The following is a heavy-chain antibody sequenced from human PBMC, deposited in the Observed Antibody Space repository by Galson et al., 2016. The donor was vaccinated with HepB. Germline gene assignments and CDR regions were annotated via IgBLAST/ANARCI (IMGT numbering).Heavy chain of an antibody. CDR3: VRPSWFALDV. CDR2: INGDSDYI. D-gene: IGHD3-9*01. J-gene: IGHJ6*02. V-gene: IGHV3-21*01. Sequence: SLRLSCAASGFTVSFSDYSMNWVRQTPGKGLQWVSSINGDSDYIYYADSMKGRFTVSRDNAKRSVYLQINGLRAEDTAVFFCVRPSWFALDVWGQGTTVTVSS. CDR1: GFTVSFSDYS.